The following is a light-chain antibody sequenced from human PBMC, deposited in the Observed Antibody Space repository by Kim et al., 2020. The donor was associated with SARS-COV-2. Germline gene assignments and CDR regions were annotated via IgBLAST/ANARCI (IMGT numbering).Light chain of an antibody. CDR3: LLYHSGVGV. Sequence: PGRSVTRTCASRTGAVTSDYDPTWVQQKPGQAPRALIYSTNSKHSWTPARFSGSLLGGKVALTLSGVQPEDEADYYCLLYHSGVGVFGGGTQLTVL. CDR1: TGAVTSDYD. CDR2: STN. J-gene: IGLJ3*02. V-gene: IGLV7-43*01.